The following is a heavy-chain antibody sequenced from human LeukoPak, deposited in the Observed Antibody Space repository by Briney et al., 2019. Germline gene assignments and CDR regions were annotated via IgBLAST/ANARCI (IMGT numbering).Heavy chain of an antibody. Sequence: PGGSLRLSCAASGFTFSSYSMNWVRQAPGKGLEWVSYISSSSTIYYEDSVKGRFTISRDNAKNSLYLQMNSLRDEDTAVYYCARDRDGMDVWGQGTTVTVSS. CDR2: ISSSSTI. CDR3: ARDRDGMDV. V-gene: IGHV3-48*02. J-gene: IGHJ6*02. CDR1: GFTFSSYS.